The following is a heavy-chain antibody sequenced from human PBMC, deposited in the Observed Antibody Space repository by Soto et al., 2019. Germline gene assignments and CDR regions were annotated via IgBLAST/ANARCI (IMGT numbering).Heavy chain of an antibody. CDR3: ARDREGHYYDSSGYYSNWFDP. V-gene: IGHV4-31*03. Sequence: QVQLQESGPGLVKPSQTLSLTCTVSGGSISSGGYYWSWIRQHPGKGLEWIGYIYYSGSTYYNPSLKSRVTISVDTSKNQFSLKLSSVTAADTAVYYCARDREGHYYDSSGYYSNWFDPWGQGTLVTVSS. D-gene: IGHD3-22*01. CDR2: IYYSGST. J-gene: IGHJ5*02. CDR1: GGSISSGGYY.